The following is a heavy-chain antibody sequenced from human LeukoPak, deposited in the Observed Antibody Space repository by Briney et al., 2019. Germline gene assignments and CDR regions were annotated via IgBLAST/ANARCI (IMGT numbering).Heavy chain of an antibody. V-gene: IGHV4-31*03. D-gene: IGHD5-12*01. J-gene: IGHJ2*01. CDR1: GGPISIGGYY. CDR3: ARGGGGYSWYFDL. CDR2: IYYSGST. Sequence: PSQTLSLTCTVSGGPISIGGYYWSWIRQHPGKGLEWIGYIYYSGSTYYTPSLKNRVTISVATSKNQFSLRLSSVTAVDTAVYYCARGGGGYSWYFDLWGRGTLVTVSS.